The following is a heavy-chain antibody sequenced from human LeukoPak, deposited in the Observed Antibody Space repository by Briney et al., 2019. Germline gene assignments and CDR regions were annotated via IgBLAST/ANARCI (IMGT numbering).Heavy chain of an antibody. CDR2: ISGSGGST. Sequence: SGGSLRLCCVASGFTFSDYAMTWVRQAPGKGLEWISAISGSGGSTYYADSVEGRFSISRDNSRNMLFLRMNSLRAEDSAVYYCAKDSRSGSSNPDYWGQGALVIVSS. V-gene: IGHV3-23*01. CDR3: AKDSRSGSSNPDY. CDR1: GFTFSDYA. J-gene: IGHJ4*02. D-gene: IGHD6-6*01.